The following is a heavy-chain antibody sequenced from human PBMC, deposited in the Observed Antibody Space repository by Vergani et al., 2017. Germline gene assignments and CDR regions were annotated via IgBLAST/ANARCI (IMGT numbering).Heavy chain of an antibody. V-gene: IGHV1-8*02. CDR3: ARGQAGYCTGDICYIHPWFES. D-gene: IGHD2-15*01. Sequence: QVRLVQSGAEVKKPGASVKVSCKASGYTFNTYDINWVRQAPGQGLEWMGWMNPNSGNTGYAQKFQGRVTMTRDTSITTAYMELNSLRFGDTAVYYCARGQAGYCTGDICYIHPWFESWGQGTLVTVSS. CDR2: MNPNSGNT. CDR1: GYTFNTYD. J-gene: IGHJ5*01.